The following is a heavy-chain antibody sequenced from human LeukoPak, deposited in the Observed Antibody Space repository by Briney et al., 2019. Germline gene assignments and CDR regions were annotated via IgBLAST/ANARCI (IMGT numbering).Heavy chain of an antibody. CDR3: ARGAGSSWYYFDY. D-gene: IGHD6-13*01. CDR1: GGSISSGGYY. Sequence: SQTLSLTCTVSGGSISSGGYYWSWIRQHPGKGLEWIGYIYYSGSTYYNPSLKSRVTISVDTSKNQFSLKLSSVTAADTAVYYCARGAGSSWYYFDYWGQGTLVTVSS. V-gene: IGHV4-31*03. CDR2: IYYSGST. J-gene: IGHJ4*02.